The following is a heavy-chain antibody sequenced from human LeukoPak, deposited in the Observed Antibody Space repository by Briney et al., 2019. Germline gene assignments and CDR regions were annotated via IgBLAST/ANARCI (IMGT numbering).Heavy chain of an antibody. CDR3: AKVAPDIVVVVAAIQGWSDP. J-gene: IGHJ5*02. D-gene: IGHD2-15*01. Sequence: PGGSLRLSCAASGFTFSSYAMSWVRQAPGKGLEWVSAISGSGGSTYYADSVKGRFTISRDNSKNTLYLQMNSLRAEDTAVYYCAKVAPDIVVVVAAIQGWSDPWGQGTLVTVSS. V-gene: IGHV3-23*01. CDR1: GFTFSSYA. CDR2: ISGSGGST.